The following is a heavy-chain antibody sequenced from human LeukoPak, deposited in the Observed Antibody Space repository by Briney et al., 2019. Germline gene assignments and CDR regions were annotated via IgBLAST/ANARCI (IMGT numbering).Heavy chain of an antibody. V-gene: IGHV1-2*02. CDR2: INPNSGST. J-gene: IGHJ1*01. CDR1: GYTFIDSY. CDR3: ARPHGVDGTDVFQR. D-gene: IGHD1-1*01. Sequence: GASVKVSCKASGYTFIDSYLHWVRQAPGQGLEWMGWINPNSGSTNYAQKFRGRVTMTRDTSISTVYMELSRLTSDDTAVYYCARPHGVDGTDVFQRWGQGTLVTVSS.